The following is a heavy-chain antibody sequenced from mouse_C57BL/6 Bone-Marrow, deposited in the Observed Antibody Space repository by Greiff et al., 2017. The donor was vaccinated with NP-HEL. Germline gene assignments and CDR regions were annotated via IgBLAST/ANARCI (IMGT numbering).Heavy chain of an antibody. CDR2: IYPRDGST. CDR3: ASEMAYYYGSSWYFDV. V-gene: IGHV1-78*01. CDR1: GYTFTDHT. Sequence: QVQLQQSDAELVKPGASVKISCKVSGYTFTDHTIHWMKQRPEQGLEWIGYIYPRDGSTKYNEKFKGKATLTADKSSSTAYMQLNSLTSEDSAVYFCASEMAYYYGSSWYFDVWGTGTTVTVSS. D-gene: IGHD1-1*01. J-gene: IGHJ1*03.